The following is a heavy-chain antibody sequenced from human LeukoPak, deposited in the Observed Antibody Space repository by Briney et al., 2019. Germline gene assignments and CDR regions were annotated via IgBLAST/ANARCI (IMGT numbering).Heavy chain of an antibody. CDR1: GFTFSSYA. CDR3: AREGIVVVPAAIPPFDY. V-gene: IGHV3-30-3*01. CDR2: ISYDGSNK. J-gene: IGHJ4*02. D-gene: IGHD2-2*02. Sequence: QTGGSLRLSCAASGFTFSSYAMHWVRQAPGKGLEWVAVISYDGSNKYYADSVKGRFTISRDNSKNTLYLQMNSLRAEDTAVYYCAREGIVVVPAAIPPFDYWGQGTLVTVSS.